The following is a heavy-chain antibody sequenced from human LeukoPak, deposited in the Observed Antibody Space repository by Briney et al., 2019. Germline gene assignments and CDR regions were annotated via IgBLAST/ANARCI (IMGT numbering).Heavy chain of an antibody. CDR1: GGSISSSSYY. CDR3: VSELSGYYHVKPKYYFDY. V-gene: IGHV4-39*07. Sequence: SETLSLTCTVSGGSISSSSYYWGWIRQPPGKGLDWIGSIYYSGSPYYNPSLKSRVTISVDTSKNQFSLKLSSVTAADTAVYYCVSELSGYYHVKPKYYFDYWGQGTLVTVSS. D-gene: IGHD3-22*01. CDR2: IYYSGSP. J-gene: IGHJ4*02.